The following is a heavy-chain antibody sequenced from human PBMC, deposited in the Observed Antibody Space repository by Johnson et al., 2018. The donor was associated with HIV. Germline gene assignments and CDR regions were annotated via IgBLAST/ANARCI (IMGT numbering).Heavy chain of an antibody. CDR3: AKDLGGERENEEWASDYYDFGRDYPGQDQRAVVGVFDI. CDR2: ISYDGSNK. Sequence: QVKLVESGGGVVQPGKSLRLSCAASGFTFSSHAMHWVRQAPGKGLEWVAFISYDGSNKYYADSVKGRFTISRDNSKNTLYLQMNSLRAEDTAIYYCAKDLGGERENEEWASDYYDFGRDYPGQDQRAVVGVFDIWGQGTMVTVSS. CDR1: GFTFSSHA. D-gene: IGHD3-3*01. J-gene: IGHJ3*02. V-gene: IGHV3-30-3*01.